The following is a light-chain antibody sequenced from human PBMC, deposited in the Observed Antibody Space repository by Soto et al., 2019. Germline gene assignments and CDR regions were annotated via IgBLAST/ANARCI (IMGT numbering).Light chain of an antibody. CDR3: SSHTSSTTLVV. CDR2: DVS. CDR1: SSDVGGYNY. J-gene: IGLJ2*01. V-gene: IGLV2-14*01. Sequence: QSALTQPASVSGSPGQSITISCTGTSSDVGGYNYVSWYQQHPGKAPKLMIYDVSNRPSGVSNRFSGSKSGNTASLTISGLQAEDDADYFCSSHTSSTTLVVFGGGTKLTVL.